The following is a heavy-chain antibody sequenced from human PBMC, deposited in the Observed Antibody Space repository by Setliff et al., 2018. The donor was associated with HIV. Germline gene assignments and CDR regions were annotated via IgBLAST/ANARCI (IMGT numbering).Heavy chain of an antibody. CDR3: AKASGSYYRGDAFDI. J-gene: IGHJ3*02. V-gene: IGHV3-23*01. CDR1: GLTLSTYS. CDR2: IGPTGTYT. D-gene: IGHD1-26*01. Sequence: PGGSLRLSCAASGLTLSTYSMSWVRQAPGKGLEWVSAIGPTGTYTYYADAVKGRFTISRDNFRNTLSLQMNSLTAEDSAIYYCAKASGSYYRGDAFDIWGQGTMVTVSS.